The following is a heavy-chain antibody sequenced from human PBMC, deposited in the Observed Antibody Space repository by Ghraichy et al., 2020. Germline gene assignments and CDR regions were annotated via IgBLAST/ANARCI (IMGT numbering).Heavy chain of an antibody. Sequence: GESLNISCAASGFTFSDYYMSWIRQAPGKGLEWVSYISSSSSYTNYADSVKGRFTISRDDAKNSLYLQMNSLRAEDTAVYYCTRDGPELELPEFDYWGQGTLVTVSS. CDR1: GFTFSDYY. CDR2: ISSSSSYT. J-gene: IGHJ4*02. D-gene: IGHD1-7*01. CDR3: TRDGPELELPEFDY. V-gene: IGHV3-11*06.